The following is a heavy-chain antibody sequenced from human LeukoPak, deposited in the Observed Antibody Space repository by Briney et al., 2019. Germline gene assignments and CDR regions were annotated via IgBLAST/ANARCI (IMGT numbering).Heavy chain of an antibody. J-gene: IGHJ6*03. CDR3: ARNLIAVTGSGPDPSYYYIDV. CDR2: FIPIFGSA. Sequence: VASVKVSCKASADTFQKYAISWVRQAPGQGLEWMGGFIPIFGSADYMQKFQGRVTFSTDESMTTAYMDLSSLTSEDTAVYYCARNLIAVTGSGPDPSYYYIDVWGKGTTVIVSS. V-gene: IGHV1-69*05. CDR1: ADTFQKYA. D-gene: IGHD3-10*01.